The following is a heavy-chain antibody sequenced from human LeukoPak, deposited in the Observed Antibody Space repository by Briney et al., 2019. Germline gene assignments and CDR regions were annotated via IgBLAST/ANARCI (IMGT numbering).Heavy chain of an antibody. V-gene: IGHV3-48*02. CDR3: ATSGTYRFDY. CDR2: ISSSGRTT. CDR1: GFTFSNYN. Sequence: GGSLRLSCAASGFTFSNYNMNWVRQAPGKGLEWISYISSSGRTTNYADSVKSRFTISRDNAKNSLYLQMNSLKDGDTAVYYCATSGTYRFDYWGQGTLVTVSS. J-gene: IGHJ4*02. D-gene: IGHD1-26*01.